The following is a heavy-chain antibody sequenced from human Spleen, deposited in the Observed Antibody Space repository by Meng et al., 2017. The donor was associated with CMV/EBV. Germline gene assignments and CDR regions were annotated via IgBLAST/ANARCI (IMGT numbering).Heavy chain of an antibody. D-gene: IGHD3-3*01. CDR2: INGGGRSI. CDR1: GFTFSSYG. CDR3: ARTIFGVAISAFDV. V-gene: IGHV3-48*03. J-gene: IGHJ3*01. Sequence: GGSLRLSCAASGFTFSSYGMNWVRQAPGKGLQWVSYINGGGRSIYYADSVKGRFSISRDNAKMSLFLQVNSLRAEDTAVYYCARTIFGVAISAFDVWGQGTMVTVSS.